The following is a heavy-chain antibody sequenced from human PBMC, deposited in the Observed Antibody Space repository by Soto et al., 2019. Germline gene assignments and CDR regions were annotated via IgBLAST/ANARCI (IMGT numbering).Heavy chain of an antibody. CDR2: ISAYNGNT. CDR1: GYSFTSYG. V-gene: IGHV1-18*01. J-gene: IGHJ6*02. Sequence: GASVKVSCKASGYSFTSYGISWVRQAPGQGLEWMGWISAYNGNTNYAQKLQGRVTMTTDTSTSTAYMELRSLRSDDTAVYYCARDRTTGTTRDYYYHGMDVWGQGTTVTVSS. CDR3: ARDRTTGTTRDYYYHGMDV. D-gene: IGHD1-1*01.